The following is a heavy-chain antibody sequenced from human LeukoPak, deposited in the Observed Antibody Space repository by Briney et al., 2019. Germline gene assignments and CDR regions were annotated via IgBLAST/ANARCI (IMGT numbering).Heavy chain of an antibody. CDR1: GFNFSSFG. Sequence: GGSLRLSCAASGFNFSSFGMHWVRQAPGKGLEWVAVIWYAGNDKYYADSMKGRFTISRDNPKNTLYPHMNSLRADATAVYYCARNGQQWPVYSCDDWGQGTLVTVSS. J-gene: IGHJ4*02. CDR2: IWYAGNDK. CDR3: ARNGQQWPVYSCDD. D-gene: IGHD6-19*01. V-gene: IGHV3-33*01.